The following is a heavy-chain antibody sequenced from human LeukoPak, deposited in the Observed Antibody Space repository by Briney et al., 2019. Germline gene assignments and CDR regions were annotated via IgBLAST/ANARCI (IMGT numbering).Heavy chain of an antibody. J-gene: IGHJ4*02. D-gene: IGHD1-26*01. Sequence: WASVKVSCKASGYTFTSYYMHWVRQAPGQGLEWMGIINPSGGSTSYAQKFQGRVTMTRDTSTSTVYMELSSLRSEDTAVYYCARGWSLNERELPESDFDYWGQGTLVTVSS. CDR1: GYTFTSYY. CDR2: INPSGGST. V-gene: IGHV1-46*01. CDR3: ARGWSLNERELPESDFDY.